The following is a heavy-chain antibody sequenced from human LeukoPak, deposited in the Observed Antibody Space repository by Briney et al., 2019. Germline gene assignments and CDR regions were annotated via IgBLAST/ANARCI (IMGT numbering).Heavy chain of an antibody. J-gene: IGHJ4*02. V-gene: IGHV3-23*01. CDR2: ISSSGGST. CDR1: GFTFSSYA. D-gene: IGHD3-10*01. Sequence: GGSLRLSCAASGFTFSSYAMSWVRQAPGKGLEWVPAISSSGGSTYYADSVKGRFTISRDNSKNTLYLQMNSLRAEDTAVYYCAKGQSTPFYYYGSGSPDYWGQGTLVTVSS. CDR3: AKGQSTPFYYYGSGSPDY.